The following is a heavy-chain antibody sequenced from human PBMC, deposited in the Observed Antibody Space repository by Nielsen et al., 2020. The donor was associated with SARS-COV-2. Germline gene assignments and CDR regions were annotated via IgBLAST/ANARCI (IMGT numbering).Heavy chain of an antibody. CDR3: ARGSMVRGGVDY. V-gene: IGHV3-11*01. J-gene: IGHJ4*02. CDR2: ISSSGSTI. Sequence: WIRQPPGKGLEWVSYISSSGSTIYYADSVKGRFTIPRDNAKNSLYLQMNSLRAEDTAVYYCARGSMVRGGVDYWGQGTLVTVSS. D-gene: IGHD3-10*01.